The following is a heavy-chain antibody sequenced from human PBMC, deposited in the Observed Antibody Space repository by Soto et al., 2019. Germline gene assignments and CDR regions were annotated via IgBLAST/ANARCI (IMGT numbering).Heavy chain of an antibody. Sequence: SVKVSCKASGGTFSSYAISWVRQAPGQGLEWMGGIIPIFGTANYAQKFQGRVTITADKSTSTAYMELSSLRSEDTAVYYCARLATTVFYYYYYGMDVWGQGTTVTVSS. CDR2: IIPIFGTA. D-gene: IGHD4-4*01. V-gene: IGHV1-69*06. CDR3: ARLATTVFYYYYYGMDV. CDR1: GGTFSSYA. J-gene: IGHJ6*02.